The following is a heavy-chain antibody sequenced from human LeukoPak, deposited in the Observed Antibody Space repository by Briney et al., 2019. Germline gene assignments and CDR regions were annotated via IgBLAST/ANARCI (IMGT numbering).Heavy chain of an antibody. CDR3: ARGVHVRVYDSNPHYGHY. Sequence: ASVKVSCKASGYTFTSYDINWVRQATGQGLEWMGWMNPNSGNTGYAQKFQGRVTITRNTSISTVYMELSSLRSEDTALYYCARGVHVRVYDSNPHYGHYWGQGTLVTVSS. D-gene: IGHD3-22*01. CDR1: GYTFTSYD. J-gene: IGHJ4*02. V-gene: IGHV1-8*03. CDR2: MNPNSGNT.